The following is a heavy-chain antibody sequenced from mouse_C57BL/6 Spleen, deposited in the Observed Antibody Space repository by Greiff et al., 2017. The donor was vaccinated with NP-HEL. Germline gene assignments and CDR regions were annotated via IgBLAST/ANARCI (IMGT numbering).Heavy chain of an antibody. CDR2: INPSSGYT. Sequence: GRRGEAGAELAKPGASVKLSCKASGYTFTSYWMHWVKQRPGQGLEWIGYINPSSGYTKYNQKFKDKATLTADKSSSTAYMQLSSLTYEDSAVYYCERGGSYYGSPWYFDVWGTGTTVTVSS. CDR3: ERGGSYYGSPWYFDV. D-gene: IGHD1-1*01. CDR1: GYTFTSYW. V-gene: IGHV1-7*01. J-gene: IGHJ1*03.